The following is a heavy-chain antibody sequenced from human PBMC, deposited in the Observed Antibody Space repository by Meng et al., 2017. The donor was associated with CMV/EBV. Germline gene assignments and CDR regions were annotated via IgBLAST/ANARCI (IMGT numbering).Heavy chain of an antibody. D-gene: IGHD4-17*01. Sequence: EVQLLESXXGWLKPGGSLRLSCAASGFTFSNAWMSWVRQAPGKGLEWVGRIKSKTDGGTTDYAAPVKGRFTISRDDSKNTLFLQMNSLKTEDTAVYYCTTGYYGAPWDYWGQGTLVNVSS. V-gene: IGHV3-15*01. CDR1: GFTFSNAW. CDR2: IKSKTDGGTT. J-gene: IGHJ4*02. CDR3: TTGYYGAPWDY.